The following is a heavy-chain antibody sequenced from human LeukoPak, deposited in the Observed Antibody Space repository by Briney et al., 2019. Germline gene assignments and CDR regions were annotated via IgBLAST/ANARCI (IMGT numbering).Heavy chain of an antibody. CDR3: TRQSEFYYNGMDV. V-gene: IGHV4-59*08. Sequence: SETLSLTCTVSGGSISGYYWSWIRQPPGKGLEYIGYIHYSGNTNYNPSLKSRVTISVDTSKNRFSLRLSSVTAADTGVYYCTRQSEFYYNGMDVWGQGTTVTVSS. D-gene: IGHD3-10*01. J-gene: IGHJ6*02. CDR1: GGSISGYY. CDR2: IHYSGNT.